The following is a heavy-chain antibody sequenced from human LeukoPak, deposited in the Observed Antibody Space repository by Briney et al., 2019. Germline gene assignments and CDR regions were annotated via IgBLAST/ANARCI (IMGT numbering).Heavy chain of an antibody. J-gene: IGHJ4*02. CDR2: ISGSGGRT. CDR1: GFTFDNYG. V-gene: IGHV3-23*01. D-gene: IGHD4/OR15-4a*01. Sequence: GGSLRLSCAASGFTFDNYGMSWVRQAPGKGLEWVSSISGSGGRTYYADSVKGRFTISRDNSKNTLYLQMNSLRAEDTAVYYCAKPARTDYVDHWGQGTLVTVSS. CDR3: AKPARTDYVDH.